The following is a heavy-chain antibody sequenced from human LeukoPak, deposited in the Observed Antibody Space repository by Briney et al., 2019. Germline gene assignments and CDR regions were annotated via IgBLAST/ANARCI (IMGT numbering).Heavy chain of an antibody. CDR1: GDSITSGSYF. V-gene: IGHV4-39*01. Sequence: SETLSLTCTVSGDSITSGSYFWGWVRQPPGKGLDWIGSIYYSGTSYYNPSLKSRVTISVDTSKNQFSLKPTSVTAADTAVYYCARRRDSGYYYFDYWGQGTLVTVSS. D-gene: IGHD3-22*01. J-gene: IGHJ4*02. CDR3: ARRRDSGYYYFDY. CDR2: IYYSGTS.